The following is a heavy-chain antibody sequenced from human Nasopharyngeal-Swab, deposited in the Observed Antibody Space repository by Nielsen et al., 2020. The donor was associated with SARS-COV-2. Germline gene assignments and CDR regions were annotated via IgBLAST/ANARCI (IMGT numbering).Heavy chain of an antibody. Sequence: GGSLRLSCAASGFTFTLYTMHWVRQAPGKGLEWVAVIWYDGSNKYYADSVKGRFTISRDNSKNTLSLQMNSLRAEDTAVYYCAKDLRGPYFFWGQGTLVTVSS. D-gene: IGHD2/OR15-2a*01. CDR1: GFTFTLYT. V-gene: IGHV3-33*06. J-gene: IGHJ4*02. CDR2: IWYDGSNK. CDR3: AKDLRGPYFF.